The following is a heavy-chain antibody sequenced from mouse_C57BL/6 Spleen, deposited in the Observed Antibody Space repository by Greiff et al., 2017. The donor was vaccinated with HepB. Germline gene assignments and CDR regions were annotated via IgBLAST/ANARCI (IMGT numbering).Heavy chain of an antibody. CDR1: GYTFTSYW. Sequence: VQLQQPGAELVRPGSSVKLSCKASGYTFTSYWMHWVKQRPIQGLEWISNIDPSDSETHYNQKFKDKATLTVDKSSSTAYMQLSSLTSEDSAVYYCARMVFLVGAMDYWGQGTSVTVSS. J-gene: IGHJ4*01. CDR2: IDPSDSET. D-gene: IGHD1-1*02. CDR3: ARMVFLVGAMDY. V-gene: IGHV1-52*01.